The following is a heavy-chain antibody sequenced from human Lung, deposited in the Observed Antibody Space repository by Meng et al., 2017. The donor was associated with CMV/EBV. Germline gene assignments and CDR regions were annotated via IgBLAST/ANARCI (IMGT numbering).Heavy chain of an antibody. CDR3: ARVAKSTITGTTPYYYYGMDV. D-gene: IGHD1-7*01. J-gene: IGHJ6*02. V-gene: IGHV4-59*01. CDR2: IYYSGST. Sequence: LXXTVSGGSISSYYWRWIRQPPGKGLEWIGYIYYSGSTNYNPSLKSRVTISVDTSKNQFSLKLSSVTAADTAVYYCARVAKSTITGTTPYYYYGMDVWGQGTXVTVSS. CDR1: GGSISSYY.